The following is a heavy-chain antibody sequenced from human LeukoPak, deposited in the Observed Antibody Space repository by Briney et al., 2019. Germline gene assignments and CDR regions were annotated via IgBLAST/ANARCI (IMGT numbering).Heavy chain of an antibody. CDR2: IYSGGTT. J-gene: IGHJ4*02. Sequence: GGSLRLSCAASGFSVSSKYMSWVRQPAGKGLVWLSVIYSGGTTFYADSVKGRFTISRDNSKNTLYLQMNSLRPDDTAVYYCAKLKGWYGDGYFDYWGPGILVTVSS. D-gene: IGHD6-19*01. V-gene: IGHV3-53*01. CDR3: AKLKGWYGDGYFDY. CDR1: GFSVSSKY.